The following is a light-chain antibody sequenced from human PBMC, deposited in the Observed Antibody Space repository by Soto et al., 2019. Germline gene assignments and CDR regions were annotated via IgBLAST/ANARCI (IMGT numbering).Light chain of an antibody. J-gene: IGKJ4*01. Sequence: DIQMTQSPSFVSASVGDRVTITCRASQGISSWLAWDQHKPGRAPKLLMHAASSLESGVPSRFSGGGSGTDFTLTISSLQPEDFATYYCQQTTSFPLTFGGGTKVEIK. CDR3: QQTTSFPLT. CDR1: QGISSW. CDR2: AAS. V-gene: IGKV1-12*01.